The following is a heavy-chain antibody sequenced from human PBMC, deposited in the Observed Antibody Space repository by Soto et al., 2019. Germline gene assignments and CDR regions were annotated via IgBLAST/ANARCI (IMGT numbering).Heavy chain of an antibody. Sequence: QVQLVESGGGVVQPGRSLRLSCAASGFTFSSYGMHWVRQAPGKGLEWVAVIWYDGSNKYYADSVKGRFTISRDNSKNTLYLQRNSQRAEDTAVYYCARDPGDYGYPRYYYGMDVWGQGTTVTVSS. V-gene: IGHV3-33*01. D-gene: IGHD4-17*01. CDR2: IWYDGSNK. CDR1: GFTFSSYG. CDR3: ARDPGDYGYPRYYYGMDV. J-gene: IGHJ6*02.